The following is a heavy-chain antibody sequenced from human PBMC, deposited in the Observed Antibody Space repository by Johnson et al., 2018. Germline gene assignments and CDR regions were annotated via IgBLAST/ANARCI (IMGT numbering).Heavy chain of an antibody. D-gene: IGHD6-13*01. V-gene: IGHV3-30*18. Sequence: QVQLVESGGGLVQXGTSLGLSCAASGFTFDDYAMHWVRPAPGKGLEWVAVIAYDGSRKYNADSVKGRFTISRDNSKNTLYLQINSLRAEDTAVYYCAKDRVSAGGFAFDIWGQGTMVTVS. J-gene: IGHJ3*02. CDR2: IAYDGSRK. CDR1: GFTFDDYA. CDR3: AKDRVSAGGFAFDI.